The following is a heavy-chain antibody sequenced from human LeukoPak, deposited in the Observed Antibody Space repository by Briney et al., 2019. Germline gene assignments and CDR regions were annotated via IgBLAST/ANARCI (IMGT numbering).Heavy chain of an antibody. D-gene: IGHD5-18*01. V-gene: IGHV4-39*01. Sequence: SETLSLTCTVSGGSISSSNYYWGWIRQPPGKGLEWIGSIYYSGSTYYNPSLKSRVTISVDTSKNQFSLKLSSVTAADTAVYYCARHGYSFGDYWGQGTLVTVSS. CDR1: GGSISSSNYY. CDR3: ARHGYSFGDY. CDR2: IYYSGST. J-gene: IGHJ4*02.